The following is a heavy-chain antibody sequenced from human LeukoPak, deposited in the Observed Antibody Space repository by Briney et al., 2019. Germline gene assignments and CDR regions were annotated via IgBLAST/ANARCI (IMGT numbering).Heavy chain of an antibody. CDR3: ARDSRFRHFDY. J-gene: IGHJ4*02. D-gene: IGHD2-21*01. CDR1: GFTFSSYW. CDR2: INSDGSST. Sequence: GGSLRLSCAASGFTFSSYWMHWVRQAPGKGPVWVSHINSDGSSTSYADSVKGRFTISRDNSKNTLYLQMNSLRAEDTAVYYCARDSRFRHFDYWGQGTLVTVSS. V-gene: IGHV3-74*01.